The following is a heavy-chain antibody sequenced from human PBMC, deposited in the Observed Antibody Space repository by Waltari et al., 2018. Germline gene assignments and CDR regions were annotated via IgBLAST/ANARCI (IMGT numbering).Heavy chain of an antibody. Sequence: EVPLVESGGGLVQPGGSLTVSCSASVFPFSGSSIPWVRQTSGKGLEWVGRIRDKGNSYATDYAASVKGRFTMSRDDSKNTAYLQMNSLKTEDTALYYCTRGDCGSDCYIYFYWGLGTLVTVSS. CDR2: IRDKGNSYAT. CDR3: TRGDCGSDCYIYFY. V-gene: IGHV3-73*01. CDR1: VFPFSGSS. J-gene: IGHJ4*02. D-gene: IGHD2-21*02.